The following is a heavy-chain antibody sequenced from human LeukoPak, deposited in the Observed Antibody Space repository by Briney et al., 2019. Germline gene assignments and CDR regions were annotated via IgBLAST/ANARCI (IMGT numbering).Heavy chain of an antibody. CDR1: GYGFTSYW. Sequence: KPGESLRISCKASGYGFTSYWIDWVRQVPGKGLEWMGIIYPGDSDTRYNPSFQGQVTISADKSIATAYLQWSSLKASDTAIYYCARSTGYAFSYIDFWAQGTLVTVSS. V-gene: IGHV5-51*01. CDR2: IYPGDSDT. D-gene: IGHD1-1*01. J-gene: IGHJ4*02. CDR3: ARSTGYAFSYIDF.